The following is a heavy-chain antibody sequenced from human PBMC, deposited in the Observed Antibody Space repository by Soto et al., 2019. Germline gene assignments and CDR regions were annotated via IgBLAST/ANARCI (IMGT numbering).Heavy chain of an antibody. D-gene: IGHD2-2*01. Sequence: SETLSLTCTVSGGSISSSSYYWGWIRQPPGKGREWIGSIYYSGSTYYNPSLKSRVTISVDTSKNQFSLKLSSVTAADTAVYYCAVPDIVVVPAAKGGYGMDVWGQGTTVTVSS. V-gene: IGHV4-39*01. CDR3: AVPDIVVVPAAKGGYGMDV. CDR2: IYYSGST. CDR1: GGSISSSSYY. J-gene: IGHJ6*02.